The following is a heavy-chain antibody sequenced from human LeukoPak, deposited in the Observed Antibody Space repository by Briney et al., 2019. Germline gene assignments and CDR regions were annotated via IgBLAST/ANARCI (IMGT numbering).Heavy chain of an antibody. Sequence: PGGSLRLSCAASGFTFSSYAMHWVRQAPGKGLEWVAVISYDGSNKYYADSVKGRFTISRDNSKNTLYLQMNSLRAEDTAVYYCARDGYYYGSEYYYGMDVWGQGTTVTVSS. J-gene: IGHJ6*02. CDR3: ARDGYYYGSEYYYGMDV. CDR1: GFTFSSYA. CDR2: ISYDGSNK. V-gene: IGHV3-30-3*01. D-gene: IGHD3-10*01.